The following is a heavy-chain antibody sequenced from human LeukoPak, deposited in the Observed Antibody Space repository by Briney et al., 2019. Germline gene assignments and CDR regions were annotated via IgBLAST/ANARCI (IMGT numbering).Heavy chain of an antibody. D-gene: IGHD3-22*01. CDR2: ISADNGNT. V-gene: IGHV1-18*01. CDR3: ARADSSGTPNLS. J-gene: IGHJ4*02. Sequence: TSVKVSCKASGYTFTSYGISWVRQAPGQGLEWMGWISADNGNTDYAQKLQGRVTMTTDTSTSTAYMELRSLRSDDTAVYYCARADSSGTPNLSWGQGTLVTVSS. CDR1: GYTFTSYG.